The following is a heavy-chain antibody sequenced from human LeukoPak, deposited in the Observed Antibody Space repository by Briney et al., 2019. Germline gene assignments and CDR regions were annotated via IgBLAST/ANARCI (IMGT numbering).Heavy chain of an antibody. V-gene: IGHV1-69*13. J-gene: IGHJ4*02. D-gene: IGHD3-16*02. CDR2: IIPLFRTA. CDR1: GGTFISYA. Sequence: SVKVSCKASGGTFISYAISWVRQAPGQGLEWVGGIIPLFRTANYAQRFQGRVTITADESTSTAYMELSSLRSEDTAVYYCAREIYDYVWGSYRYHGTYFDYWAREPWSPSPQ. CDR3: AREIYDYVWGSYRYHGTYFDY.